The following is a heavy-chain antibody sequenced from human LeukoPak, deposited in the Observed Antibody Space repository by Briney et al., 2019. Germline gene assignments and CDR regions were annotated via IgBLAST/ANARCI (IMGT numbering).Heavy chain of an antibody. CDR2: SYTNVRT. D-gene: IGHD3-3*01. CDR1: GGPISSCSYF. Sequence: SQTLSLTCTVPGGPISSCSYFWSCIRQPAGKGLEWTGRSYTNVRTNYNPSLNRRLATSVDTSKHQLYLRLSSVTAANTVVYYCARLRSRDNFWSGLDAFDIWGQGTMVTVSS. J-gene: IGHJ3*02. CDR3: ARLRSRDNFWSGLDAFDI. V-gene: IGHV4-61*02.